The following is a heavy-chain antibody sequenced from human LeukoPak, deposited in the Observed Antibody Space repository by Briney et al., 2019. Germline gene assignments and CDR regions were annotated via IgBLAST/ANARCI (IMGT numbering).Heavy chain of an antibody. CDR1: GFTFSTYG. CDR3: ARDNGGGGRALEAFDI. D-gene: IGHD2-21*01. V-gene: IGHV3-33*01. J-gene: IGHJ3*02. CDR2: IWYDGSNK. Sequence: PGRSLRFSCAASGFTFSTYGLHWVRQAPGKGLEWVAVIWYDGSNKYYAESVKGRFTISRDNSKNTLYLQMNRLRAEDTAVYYCARDNGGGGRALEAFDIWGHRIIVTASS.